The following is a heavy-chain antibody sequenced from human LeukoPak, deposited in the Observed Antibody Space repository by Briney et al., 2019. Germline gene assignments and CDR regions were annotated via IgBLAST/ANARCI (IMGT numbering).Heavy chain of an antibody. Sequence: PGGSLRLSCAASGFTFSSYAMSLVRQAPGKGLEWVSAISGSGGSTYYADSVKGRFTISRDNSKNTLYLQMNSLRAEDTAVYYCAKGTSDPYCGGDCYYDYWGQGTLVTVSS. J-gene: IGHJ4*02. D-gene: IGHD2-21*02. V-gene: IGHV3-23*01. CDR1: GFTFSSYA. CDR3: AKGTSDPYCGGDCYYDY. CDR2: ISGSGGST.